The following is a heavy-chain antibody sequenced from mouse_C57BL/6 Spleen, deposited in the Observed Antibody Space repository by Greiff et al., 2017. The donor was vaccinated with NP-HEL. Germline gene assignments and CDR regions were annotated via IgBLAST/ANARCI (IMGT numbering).Heavy chain of an antibody. CDR2: INPSSGYT. D-gene: IGHD2-12*01. CDR3: ARGTPDDEDAMDY. Sequence: QVQLQQSGAELAKPGASVKLSCKASGYTFTSYWMHWVKQRPGQGLEWIGYINPSSGYTKYNQKFKDKATLTADKSSSTAYMQLSSLTYEDSAVYYCARGTPDDEDAMDYWGQGTSVTVSS. V-gene: IGHV1-7*01. J-gene: IGHJ4*01. CDR1: GYTFTSYW.